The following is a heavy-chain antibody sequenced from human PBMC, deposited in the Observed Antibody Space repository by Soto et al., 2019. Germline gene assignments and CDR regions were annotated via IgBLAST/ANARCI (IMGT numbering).Heavy chain of an antibody. V-gene: IGHV3-64*04. CDR2: ISSNGGNT. CDR3: AKGGSHSYFDY. D-gene: IGHD1-26*01. J-gene: IGHJ4*02. CDR1: GFTFSSYA. Sequence: GGSLRLSCSASGFTFSSYAMHWVRQAPGKGLEYVSAISSNGGNTYYADSVKGRFTISRDNSKNTLYLQMNSLRADDTAVYYCAKGGSHSYFDYWGQGTLVTVSS.